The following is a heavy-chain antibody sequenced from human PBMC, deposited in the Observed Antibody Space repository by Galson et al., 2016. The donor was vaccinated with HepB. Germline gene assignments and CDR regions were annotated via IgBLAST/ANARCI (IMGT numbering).Heavy chain of an antibody. CDR3: ARCIRDGDTKGGVAV. V-gene: IGHV1-46*01. J-gene: IGHJ6*02. D-gene: IGHD5-24*01. CDR2: IVPSGGGT. Sequence: SVKVSCKESGHSLTRHYLHWVRQAPGQGLEWMGIIVPSGGGTNYAQKFQGRVTMTRDTSTSTVYMELSSLSSEDTAVYYCARCIRDGDTKGGVAVWGQGTTVTVSS. CDR1: GHSLTRHY.